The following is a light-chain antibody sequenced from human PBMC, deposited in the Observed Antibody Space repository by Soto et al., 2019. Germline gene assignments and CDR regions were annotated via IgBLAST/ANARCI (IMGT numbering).Light chain of an antibody. CDR3: QQLHTYPYT. V-gene: IGKV1-9*01. CDR1: QGIASY. CDR2: AAS. J-gene: IGKJ2*01. Sequence: IQLTQSPSSLSASVGDRGTITCRASQGIASYLAWYQQKPGKAPKLLIYAASTLHSGVPSRFSGSGSGTDFTLPISSLEPEDFATYSCQQLHTYPYTCGQGTKLEIK.